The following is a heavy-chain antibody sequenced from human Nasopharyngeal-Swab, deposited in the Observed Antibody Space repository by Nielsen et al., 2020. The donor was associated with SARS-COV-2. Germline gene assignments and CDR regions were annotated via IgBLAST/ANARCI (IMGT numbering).Heavy chain of an antibody. J-gene: IGHJ6*02. D-gene: IGHD3-10*01. V-gene: IGHV4-4*08. CDR2: IYTSGNT. CDR3: ASVRGHYYGMDV. Sequence: WIRQPPGKGLEWIGRIYTSGNTNYNPSLKSRVTISRDTSKNQFSLKLNSVTAADTAMYYCASVRGHYYGMDVWGQGTTVTVSS.